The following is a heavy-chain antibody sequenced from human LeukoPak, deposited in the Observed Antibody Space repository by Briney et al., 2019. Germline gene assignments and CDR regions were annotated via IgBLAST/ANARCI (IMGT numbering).Heavy chain of an antibody. J-gene: IGHJ4*02. CDR3: ADPPSDF. Sequence: GGSLRLSCATSGFNFNSKWMTWVRQAPGKGLEWVANINQDGSEKYHGDSVKGRFTISRDNAKSSLFLEMSSLRAEDTAVYYCADPPSDFWGQGTLVGVSS. CDR2: INQDGSEK. V-gene: IGHV3-7*01. CDR1: GFNFNSKW.